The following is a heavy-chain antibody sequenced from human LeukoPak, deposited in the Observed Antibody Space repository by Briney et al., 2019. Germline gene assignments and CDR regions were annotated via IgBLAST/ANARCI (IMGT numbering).Heavy chain of an antibody. V-gene: IGHV1-46*01. D-gene: IGHD3-22*01. CDR2: INPSGGST. CDR1: GYTFTSYY. J-gene: IGHJ4*02. Sequence: ASVKVSCKASGYTFTSYYMHWVGQAPGQGLEWMGIINPSGGSTSYAQKFQGRVTMTRDTSTSTVYMELSSLRSEDTAVYYCARDKRPNYYDSSGHFDYWGQGTLVTVSS. CDR3: ARDKRPNYYDSSGHFDY.